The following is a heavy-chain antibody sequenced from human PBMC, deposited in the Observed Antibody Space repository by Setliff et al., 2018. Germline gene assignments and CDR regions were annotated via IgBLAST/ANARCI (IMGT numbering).Heavy chain of an antibody. CDR2: IYYSGST. D-gene: IGHD3-3*01. CDR1: GGSISSSSYY. Sequence: SETLSLTCTVSGGSISSSSYYWGWIRQPPGKGLEWTGSIYYSGSTNYNPSLKSRVTVSIDKSKNQFSLKLSSVTAADTAVYYCARMSGFLYMDVWGKGTTVTVS. J-gene: IGHJ6*03. CDR3: ARMSGFLYMDV. V-gene: IGHV4-39*07.